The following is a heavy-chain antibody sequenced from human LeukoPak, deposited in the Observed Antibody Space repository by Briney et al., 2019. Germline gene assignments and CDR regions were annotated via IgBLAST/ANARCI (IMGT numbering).Heavy chain of an antibody. CDR2: IKQDGSEK. D-gene: IGHD3-10*01. CDR3: AKVDHYGPGSPPLYGMDV. V-gene: IGHV3-7*05. CDR1: GFTFSSYW. Sequence: GGSLRLSCAASGFTFSSYWMSWVRQAPGKGLEWVANIKQDGSEKYYVDSVKGRFTISRDNAKNSLYLQMNSLRAEDTAVYYCAKVDHYGPGSPPLYGMDVWGQGTTVTVSS. J-gene: IGHJ6*02.